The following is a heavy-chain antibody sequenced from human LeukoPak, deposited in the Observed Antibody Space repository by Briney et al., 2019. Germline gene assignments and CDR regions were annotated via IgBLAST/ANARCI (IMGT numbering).Heavy chain of an antibody. V-gene: IGHV3-30*04. CDR1: GFTLIKYA. CDR2: ISFDGKKE. D-gene: IGHD5-24*01. Sequence: RPGGSLRLSCSASGFTLIKYAMHWVRQAPGKGLEWVAVISFDGKKEYYTESVKGRFIISRDNSKNTLFLQMNSLKVEDTAVYYCARASMATINSYYFYMDAWGKGTTVSVSS. CDR3: ARASMATINSYYFYMDA. J-gene: IGHJ6*03.